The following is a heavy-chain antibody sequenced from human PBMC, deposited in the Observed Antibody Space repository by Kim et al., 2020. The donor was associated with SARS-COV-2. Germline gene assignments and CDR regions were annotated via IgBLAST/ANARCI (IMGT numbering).Heavy chain of an antibody. CDR3: ASSDDILTGYYAY. CDR2: IIPIFGTA. CDR1: GGPFSSYA. J-gene: IGHJ4*02. V-gene: IGHV1-69*13. Sequence: ASVKVSCKASGGPFSSYAISWVRQAPGQGLEWMGGIIPIFGTANYAQKFQGRVTITADESTSTAYMELSSLRSEDTAVYYCASSDDILTGYYAYWGQGTLVTVSS. D-gene: IGHD3-9*01.